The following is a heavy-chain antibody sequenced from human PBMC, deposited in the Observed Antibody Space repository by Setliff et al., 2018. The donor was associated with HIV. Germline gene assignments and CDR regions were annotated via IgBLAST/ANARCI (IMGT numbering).Heavy chain of an antibody. CDR2: MNPNSGNT. CDR3: ARRITGLDAFDI. V-gene: IGHV1-8*02. Sequence: GASVKVSCKASGYTFTSYDINWVRQATGQGLEWMGWMNPNSGNTGYAQKFQGRVTMTRNTSISTAYMELSGLRSEDTAVYYCARRITGLDAFDIWGQGTMVTVSS. D-gene: IGHD2-8*02. CDR1: GYTFTSYD. J-gene: IGHJ3*02.